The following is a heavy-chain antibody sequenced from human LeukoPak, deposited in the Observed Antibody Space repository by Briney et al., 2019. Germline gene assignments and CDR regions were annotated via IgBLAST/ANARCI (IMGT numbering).Heavy chain of an antibody. V-gene: IGHV3-33*01. J-gene: IGHJ3*02. CDR3: ARAQIAAAGTGPFDI. CDR1: GFTFNTYG. CDR2: IWYDGSDK. D-gene: IGHD6-13*01. Sequence: GGSLRLSCAASGFTFNTYGMNWVRQAPGKGLEWVAIIWYDGSDKYYAESVKGRFTISRDNSKNTMYLQVNSLRAEDTAVYYCARAQIAAAGTGPFDIWGQGTLVTVSS.